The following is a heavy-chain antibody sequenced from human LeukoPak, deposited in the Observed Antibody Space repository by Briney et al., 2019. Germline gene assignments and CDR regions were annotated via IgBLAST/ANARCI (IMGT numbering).Heavy chain of an antibody. V-gene: IGHV4-30-2*01. J-gene: IGHJ4*02. CDR1: GGSISSGDYS. CDR3: ARTFSSSWLDY. D-gene: IGHD6-13*01. CDR2: IYHSGSA. Sequence: SETLSLTCAVSGGSISSGDYSWGWIRQPPGKGLEFIGYIYHSGSAYYNPTLTSRVTISVDRSKNQFSLKLTSVTAADTAVYYCARTFSSSWLDYWGQGTLVTVSS.